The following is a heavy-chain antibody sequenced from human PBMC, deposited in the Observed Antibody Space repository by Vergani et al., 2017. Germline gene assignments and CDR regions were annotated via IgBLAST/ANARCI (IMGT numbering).Heavy chain of an antibody. V-gene: IGHV3-48*01. CDR1: GFTFSSYS. D-gene: IGHD5-12*01. Sequence: EVQLVESGGGLVQPGGSLRLSCAASGFTFSSYSMDWVRQAPGKGLEWVSFLSGSSSTIYYADSVKGRFTISRDNAKNSLYLQMNSLRAEDTAVYYCAREVSAYGWYFDLWGRGTLVTVSS. J-gene: IGHJ2*01. CDR3: AREVSAYGWYFDL. CDR2: LSGSSSTI.